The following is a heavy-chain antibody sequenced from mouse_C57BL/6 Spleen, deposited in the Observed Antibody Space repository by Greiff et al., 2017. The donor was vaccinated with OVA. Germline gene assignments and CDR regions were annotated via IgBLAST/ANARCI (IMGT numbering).Heavy chain of an antibody. CDR1: GYTFTSYW. Sequence: VQLKESGAELVKPGASVKLSCKASGYTFTSYWMHWVKQRPGQGLEWIGMIHPNSGSTNYNEKFKSKATLTVDKSSSTAYMQLSSLTSEDSAVYYCARWGTTVGNYWGQGTTLTVSS. CDR2: IHPNSGST. J-gene: IGHJ2*01. V-gene: IGHV1-64*01. CDR3: ARWGTTVGNY. D-gene: IGHD1-1*01.